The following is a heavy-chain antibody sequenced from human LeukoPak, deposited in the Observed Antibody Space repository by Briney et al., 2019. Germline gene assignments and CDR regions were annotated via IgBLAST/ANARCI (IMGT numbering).Heavy chain of an antibody. CDR1: GYTFTGSY. J-gene: IGHJ4*02. CDR3: AKYYYDSYEGYYFDY. V-gene: IGHV1-2*02. Sequence: ASVKVSCKASGYTFTGSYMHWVRQAHGQGLEWMGWINPNSGGTNYAQKFQGRVTMTRDTSISTAYMELSRLKSDDTAFYYCAKYYYDSYEGYYFDYWGQGTLVTVSS. D-gene: IGHD3-22*01. CDR2: INPNSGGT.